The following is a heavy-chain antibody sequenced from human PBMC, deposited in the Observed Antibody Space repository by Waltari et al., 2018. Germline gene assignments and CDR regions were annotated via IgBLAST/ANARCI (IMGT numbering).Heavy chain of an antibody. J-gene: IGHJ6*02. CDR2: INHSGST. D-gene: IGHD3-3*01. CDR1: GGSFSGYY. Sequence: QVQLQQWGAGLLKPSETLSLPCAVYGGSFSGYYWSWIRPPPGTGLEWIGEINHSGSTNYNPSLKSRVTISVDTSKNQFSLKLSSVTAADTAVYYCARVNYDFWSGYRKFYGMDVWGQGTTVTVSS. V-gene: IGHV4-34*01. CDR3: ARVNYDFWSGYRKFYGMDV.